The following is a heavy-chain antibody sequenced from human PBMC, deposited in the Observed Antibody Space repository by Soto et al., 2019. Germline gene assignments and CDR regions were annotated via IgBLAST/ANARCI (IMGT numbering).Heavy chain of an antibody. CDR1: GYTFTSYG. D-gene: IGHD1-26*01. J-gene: IGHJ4*02. CDR3: ARAARPFMGATDFDY. Sequence: QVQLVQSGAEVKKPGASVKVSCKASGYTFTSYGISWVRQAPGQGLEWMGWISAYNGNTNYAQKLQGRVTMTTDTSHSNGYLGLRSLGSEETGGYYCARAARPFMGATDFDYWGQGTLVTVSS. V-gene: IGHV1-18*01. CDR2: ISAYNGNT.